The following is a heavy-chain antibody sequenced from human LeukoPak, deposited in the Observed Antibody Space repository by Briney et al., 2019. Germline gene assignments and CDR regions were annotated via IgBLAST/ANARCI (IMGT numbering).Heavy chain of an antibody. CDR2: IYYSGST. D-gene: IGHD2-8*02. V-gene: IGHV4-39*01. CDR1: GGSLSSSSYY. CDR3: ARSERERIVLVAYAYFDY. Sequence: SETLSLTYTVSGGSLSSSSYYWRWIRQPPGKGLEWIGSIYYSGSTHYNPSLKSRVTITVDTSKNQFSLKLSSVTAADTAVYYCARSERERIVLVAYAYFDYWGQGTLVTVSS. J-gene: IGHJ4*02.